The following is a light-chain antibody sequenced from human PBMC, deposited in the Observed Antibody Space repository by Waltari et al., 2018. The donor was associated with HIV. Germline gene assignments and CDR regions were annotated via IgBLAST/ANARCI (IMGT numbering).Light chain of an antibody. CDR1: SGHRGPF. V-gene: IGLV4-60*02. Sequence: QPVPTQSSSAPASLGSSVKPTSTLRSGHRGPFTAWPQQHPGKAPRYLMKVDAGGDIYNRGSGVPDRFSGSSSGADRYLTISNLQLEDEADCETWDISTWVFGGGTKLTVL. J-gene: IGLJ3*02. CDR3: ETWDISTWV. CDR2: VDAGGDIY.